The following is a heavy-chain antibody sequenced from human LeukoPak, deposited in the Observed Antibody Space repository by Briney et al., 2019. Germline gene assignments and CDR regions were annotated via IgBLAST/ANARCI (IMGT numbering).Heavy chain of an antibody. J-gene: IGHJ4*02. CDR3: ARGAYCSSINCYGFDY. Sequence: SSETLSLTCTVYGGSFTAFYWSWIRQPPGKGLEWVGEVHHSGTTNYNPSLKSRVTLSVDTSKNQFSLRLSSVTAADTAIYYCARGAYCSSINCYGFDYWGQGTQVTASS. V-gene: IGHV4-34*01. D-gene: IGHD2-2*01. CDR2: VHHSGTT. CDR1: GGSFTAFY.